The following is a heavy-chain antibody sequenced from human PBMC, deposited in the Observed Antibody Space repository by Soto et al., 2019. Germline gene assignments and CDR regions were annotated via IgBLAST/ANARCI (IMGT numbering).Heavy chain of an antibody. CDR3: AGYGEFHFDY. J-gene: IGHJ4*02. V-gene: IGHV1-69*01. CDR1: GGTFSSYS. Sequence: QVQVVQSGAEVKKPGSSVKVSCKASGGTFSSYSISWVLQAPGQGLVWMGGIIPIFGTANYAQKFQGRVTITADESTSTAYMELSSLTSEDTAVYYCAGYGEFHFDYWGQGTLVTVSS. CDR2: IIPIFGTA. D-gene: IGHD7-27*01.